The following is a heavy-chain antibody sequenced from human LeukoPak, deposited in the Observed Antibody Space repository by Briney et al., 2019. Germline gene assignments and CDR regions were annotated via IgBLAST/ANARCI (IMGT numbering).Heavy chain of an antibody. Sequence: ASVKVSYEASGYTFTGYYMHWVRQAPGQGLEWMGRINPNSGGTNYAQKFQGRVTMTRDTSISTAYMELSRLRSDDTAVYYCARAIYSYGSMPSGYWGQGTLVTASS. CDR3: ARAIYSYGSMPSGY. CDR1: GYTFTGYY. J-gene: IGHJ4*02. V-gene: IGHV1-2*06. D-gene: IGHD5-18*01. CDR2: INPNSGGT.